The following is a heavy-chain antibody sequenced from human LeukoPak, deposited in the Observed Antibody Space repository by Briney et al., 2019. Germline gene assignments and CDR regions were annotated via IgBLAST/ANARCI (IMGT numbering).Heavy chain of an antibody. CDR2: ISSSSAYT. V-gene: IGHV3-11*06. CDR1: GFTFSDYY. CDR3: ARDPTGSDWFDS. D-gene: IGHD1-1*01. Sequence: GGSLRLSCAASGFTFSDYYMAWIRQAPGKGAECVSYISSSSAYTNYADSVKGRFAISRDNANDSLYLQMNSLRAEDTAVYYCARDPTGSDWFDSWGQGTLVTVSS. J-gene: IGHJ5*01.